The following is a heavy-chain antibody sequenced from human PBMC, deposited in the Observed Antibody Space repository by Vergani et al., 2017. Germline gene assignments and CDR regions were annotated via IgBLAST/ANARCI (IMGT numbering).Heavy chain of an antibody. CDR2: FYPGDSNT. J-gene: IGHJ6*02. D-gene: IGHD3-10*01. CDR1: GFTFSSSW. Sequence: EVQLVQSGPAVKKPGDSLTISCQGFGFTFSSSWIAWVRQMPGKGLEWMGIFYPGDSNTRYSPSFQGQVTFSADKSISTAYLQWSSLKASDTAIYYCAKYHGSGRNGMDVWGQGTTVTVSS. V-gene: IGHV5-51*01. CDR3: AKYHGSGRNGMDV.